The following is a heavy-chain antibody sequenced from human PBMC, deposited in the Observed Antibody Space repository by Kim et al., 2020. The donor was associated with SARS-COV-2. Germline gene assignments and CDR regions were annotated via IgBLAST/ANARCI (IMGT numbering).Heavy chain of an antibody. CDR3: ATPKDSSGWTRFDY. Sequence: ADSVKGRFTITRDKDKNTVYLQMSSRRAEDTAINNCATPKDSSGWTRFDYWGQGTLVTVSS. V-gene: IGHV3-23*01. D-gene: IGHD6-19*01. J-gene: IGHJ4*02.